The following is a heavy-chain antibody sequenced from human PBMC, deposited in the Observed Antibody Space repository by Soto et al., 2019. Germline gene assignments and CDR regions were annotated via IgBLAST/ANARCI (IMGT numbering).Heavy chain of an antibody. CDR1: GFTFSTHA. CDR3: ALDDRNADYDY. Sequence: EVQLVESGGGLVQPGGSLRLSCAVSGFTFSTHAMNWVRQAPGKGLEWVAYIHGTRSIIYYADSVKGRFTISRDNAKKALLLQMYSLRDEDTAVYYFALDDRNADYDYWGQGSLVTVSS. D-gene: IGHD3-16*01. J-gene: IGHJ4*02. CDR2: IHGTRSII. V-gene: IGHV3-48*02.